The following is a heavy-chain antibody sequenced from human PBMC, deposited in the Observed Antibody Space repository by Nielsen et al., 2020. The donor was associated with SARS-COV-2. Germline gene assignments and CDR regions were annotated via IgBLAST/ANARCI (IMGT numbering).Heavy chain of an antibody. V-gene: IGHV1-18*01. Sequence: ASVKVSCKASDYSFTTFGIHWVRQTPGQGLEWMGWISTHNSHTAYAQNLQGRVTMTTDTSTSTAYVELRSLSSDDTAVYYCARGGDTSLVPYFNGLDVWGQGTTVTVSS. J-gene: IGHJ6*02. CDR3: ARGGDTSLVPYFNGLDV. CDR2: ISTHNSHT. CDR1: DYSFTTFG. D-gene: IGHD5-18*01.